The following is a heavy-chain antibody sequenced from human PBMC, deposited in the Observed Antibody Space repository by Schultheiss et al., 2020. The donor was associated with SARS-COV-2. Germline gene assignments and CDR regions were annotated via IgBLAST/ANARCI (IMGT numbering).Heavy chain of an antibody. Sequence: SETLSLTCAVYGGSFSDYYWSWIRQPPGKGLEWIGCLHSSGSIYYNPSLKSRVTISVDTSKSQFSLKLSSVTAADTAVYYCARGFVPYYYYYMDVWGKGTTVTVSS. J-gene: IGHJ6*03. CDR1: GGSFSDYY. D-gene: IGHD6-6*01. CDR2: LHSSGSI. V-gene: IGHV4-34*01. CDR3: ARGFVPYYYYYMDV.